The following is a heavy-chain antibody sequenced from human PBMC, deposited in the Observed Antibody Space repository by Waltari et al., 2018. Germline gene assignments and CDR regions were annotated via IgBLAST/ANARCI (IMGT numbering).Heavy chain of an antibody. D-gene: IGHD4-17*01. CDR1: GGSVSSSSYY. J-gene: IGHJ4*02. Sequence: QLQLQESGPGLVKPSETLSLTCTVSGGSVSSSSYYWGWIRQPPGKGLEWIGSIYYSGSTYYNPSLKSRVTISVDTSKNQFSLKLSSVTAADTAVYYCARSDGDQFDYWGQGTLVTVSS. CDR3: ARSDGDQFDY. V-gene: IGHV4-39*01. CDR2: IYYSGST.